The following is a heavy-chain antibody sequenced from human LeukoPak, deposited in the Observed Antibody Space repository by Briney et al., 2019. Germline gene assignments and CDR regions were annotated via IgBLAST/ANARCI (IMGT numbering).Heavy chain of an antibody. CDR3: ARDFVGLTPRGYSGYDSWGDAFDI. Sequence: ASVKVSCKASGYTFTSYYMHWVRQAPGQGLEWMGIINPSGGSTSYAQKFQGRVAMTRDTSTSTAYMELRSLRSDDTAVYYCARDFVGLTPRGYSGYDSWGDAFDIWGQGTMVTVSS. V-gene: IGHV1-46*01. CDR2: INPSGGST. J-gene: IGHJ3*02. CDR1: GYTFTSYY. D-gene: IGHD5-12*01.